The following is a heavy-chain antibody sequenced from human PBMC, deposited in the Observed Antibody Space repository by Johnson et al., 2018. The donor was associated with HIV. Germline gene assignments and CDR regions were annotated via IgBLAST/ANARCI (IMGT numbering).Heavy chain of an antibody. Sequence: QVQLVESGGGLVKPGGSLRLSCAASGFTFSSYAMHWVRQAPGKGLEWVAVISYDGRNKYYADSVKGRFTISRDNSKNTLYLQMNSLRAEDTAVYYCARNKYPPKAAAGTDAFDIWGQGTMVTVSS. V-gene: IGHV3-30*04. CDR3: ARNKYPPKAAAGTDAFDI. D-gene: IGHD6-13*01. CDR1: GFTFSSYA. CDR2: ISYDGRNK. J-gene: IGHJ3*02.